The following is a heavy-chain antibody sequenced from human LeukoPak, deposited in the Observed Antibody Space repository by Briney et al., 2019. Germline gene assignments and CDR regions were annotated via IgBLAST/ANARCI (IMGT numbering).Heavy chain of an antibody. V-gene: IGHV4-59*12. Sequence: PSETLSLTCTVSGGSISSYYWSWIRQPPGKGLEWIGYIYYSGSTNYNPPLKSRVTISVDTSKNQFSLKLSSVTAADTAVYYCARGGGSYYYFDYWGQGTLVTVSS. CDR2: IYYSGST. D-gene: IGHD1-26*01. J-gene: IGHJ4*02. CDR1: GGSISSYY. CDR3: ARGGGSYYYFDY.